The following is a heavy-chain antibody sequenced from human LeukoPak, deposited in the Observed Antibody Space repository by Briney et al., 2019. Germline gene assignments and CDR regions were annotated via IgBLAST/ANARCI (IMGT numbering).Heavy chain of an antibody. Sequence: SETLSLTCTVSGGSISSYYGSWIRQPPGKGLEWIGYISYTGSTNYNPSLKSRVTISLDTSKNQFSLSLNSVTAGDTAVYYCATNVGSSGWFDYWGQGTLVTVSS. CDR3: ATNVGSSGWFDY. CDR1: GGSISSYY. V-gene: IGHV4-59*01. CDR2: ISYTGST. D-gene: IGHD6-19*01. J-gene: IGHJ4*02.